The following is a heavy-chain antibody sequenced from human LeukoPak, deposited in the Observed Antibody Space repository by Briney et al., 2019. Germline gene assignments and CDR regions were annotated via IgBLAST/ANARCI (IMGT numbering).Heavy chain of an antibody. CDR1: GFSFRSDR. D-gene: IGHD1-26*01. J-gene: IGHJ4*02. CDR3: VRGGFSGD. V-gene: IGHV3-74*03. Sequence: GGSLRLSCTASGFSFRSDRMHWVRQVPGKGLVWVSRIDSDGTGAVYADAEEGRFTISRDNAKNTLYLQTNSLRVEDTAIYYCVRGGFSGDWGQGILVTVSS. CDR2: IDSDGTGA.